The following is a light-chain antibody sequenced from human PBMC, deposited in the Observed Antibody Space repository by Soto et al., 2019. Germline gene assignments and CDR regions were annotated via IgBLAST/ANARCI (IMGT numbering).Light chain of an antibody. CDR2: EVS. CDR1: SSDIGCNY. CDR3: SSYTSINTLL. J-gene: IGLJ2*01. Sequence: QSALTQPASVSGSPGQSITISCTGTSSDIGCNYVSWYQQHPGKAPKLVIFEVSNRPSGVSTRFSGSKSGNTASLTISGLQAEDEADYYCSSYTSINTLLFGGGTKVTVL. V-gene: IGLV2-14*01.